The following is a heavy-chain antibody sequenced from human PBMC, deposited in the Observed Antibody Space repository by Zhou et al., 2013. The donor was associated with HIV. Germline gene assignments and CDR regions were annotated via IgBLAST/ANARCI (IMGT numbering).Heavy chain of an antibody. CDR1: GYRFNSYG. CDR3: ARLVLADYFDNSGYYLDF. Sequence: QVQLVQSGAEVKKPGASVKVSCKPSGYRFNSYGISWVRQAPGQGLEWMGGIIPLFGTVNYAQKFQGRVTLNTDEYTATAFMELSSLTSEDTAVYYCARLVLADYFDNSGYYLDFWGQGTLVTVSS. CDR2: IIPLFGTV. D-gene: IGHD3-22*01. J-gene: IGHJ4*02. V-gene: IGHV1-69*05.